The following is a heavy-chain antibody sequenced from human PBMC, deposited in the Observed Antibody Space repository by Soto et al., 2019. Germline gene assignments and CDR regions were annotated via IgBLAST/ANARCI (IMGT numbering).Heavy chain of an antibody. Sequence: GGSLRLSCAASGFTFSDYYMSWIRQAPGKGLEWVSYISSSGSTIYYADSVKGRFTISRDNAKNSLYLQMNSLRDEETAVYYCARPSTYYYDRSGSPTVDYFDYSGQGSMATVSS. CDR3: ARPSTYYYDRSGSPTVDYFDY. J-gene: IGHJ4*02. CDR2: ISSSGSTI. V-gene: IGHV3-11*01. D-gene: IGHD3-22*01. CDR1: GFTFSDYY.